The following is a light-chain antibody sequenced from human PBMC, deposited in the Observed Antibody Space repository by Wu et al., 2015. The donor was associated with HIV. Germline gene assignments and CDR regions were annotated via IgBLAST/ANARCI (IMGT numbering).Light chain of an antibody. CDR1: HSISRSY. J-gene: IGKJ1*01. Sequence: EVVLTQSPGTLSLSPGEGATLSCRASHSISRSYIAWYQRKPGQAPRLLIYGASSRATGVPDRFSGGGSGTDFTLTISRLEPEDFAVYYCQQYGDSRTFGQGTKVEI. V-gene: IGKV3-20*01. CDR3: QQYGDSRT. CDR2: GAS.